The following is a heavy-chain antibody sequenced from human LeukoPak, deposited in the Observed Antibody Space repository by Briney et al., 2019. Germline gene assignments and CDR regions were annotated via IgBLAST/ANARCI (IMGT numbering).Heavy chain of an antibody. CDR2: IYYSGST. CDR3: ARGPPYGDYVYDY. D-gene: IGHD4-17*01. J-gene: IGHJ4*02. V-gene: IGHV4-30-4*01. CDR1: GGSISSGDYY. Sequence: PSETLSLTCTVSGGSISSGDYYWRWIRQPPGKGLEWIGYIYYSGSTYYNPSLKSRVTISVDTSKNQFSLKLSSVTAADTAVYYCARGPPYGDYVYDYWGQGTLVTVSS.